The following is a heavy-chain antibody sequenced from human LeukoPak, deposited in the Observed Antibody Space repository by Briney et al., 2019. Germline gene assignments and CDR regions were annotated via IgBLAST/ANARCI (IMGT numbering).Heavy chain of an antibody. V-gene: IGHV1-69*06. CDR2: IIPIFGTA. D-gene: IGHD3-10*01. CDR3: ARENYYGSGSYYT. CDR1: GGTFSSYA. J-gene: IGHJ5*02. Sequence: SVKVSCKASGGTFSSYAISWVRQAPGQGLEWMGGIIPIFGTANYAQKFQGRVTITADKSTSTAYMELSSLRSEDTAVYYCARENYYGSGSYYTWGQGTLVTVS.